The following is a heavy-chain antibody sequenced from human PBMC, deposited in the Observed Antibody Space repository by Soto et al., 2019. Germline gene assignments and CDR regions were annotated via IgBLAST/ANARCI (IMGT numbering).Heavy chain of an antibody. CDR3: ARRPVRGTYYFDS. CDR1: GFSLRTTGLG. D-gene: IGHD3-10*01. V-gene: IGHV2-5*02. CDR2: IYWDDDK. J-gene: IGHJ4*02. Sequence: QITLKESGPTLVRPTQTLTLTCTFSGFSLRTTGLGVGWIRQPPGKAPEWLALIYWDDDKHYNPTLENRLNIIRDTSKHQGVLIMANLAPVDTATSFCARRPVRGTYYFDSCGQGSLVIVAS.